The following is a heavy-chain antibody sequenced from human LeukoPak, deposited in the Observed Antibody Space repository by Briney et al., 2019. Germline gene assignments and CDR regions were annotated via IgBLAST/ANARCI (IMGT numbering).Heavy chain of an antibody. CDR1: GITLSNYG. CDR2: ISDSGGRT. J-gene: IGHJ4*02. D-gene: IGHD5-18*01. CDR3: AKDPDGYQKRGYSYGSLDY. Sequence: GGSLRLSCAVSGITLSNYGMSWVRQAPGKGLEWVAGISDSGGRTTYADSVKGRFTISRDNSKNTLYLQMNSLRAEDTAVYYCAKDPDGYQKRGYSYGSLDYWGQGTLVTVSS. V-gene: IGHV3-23*01.